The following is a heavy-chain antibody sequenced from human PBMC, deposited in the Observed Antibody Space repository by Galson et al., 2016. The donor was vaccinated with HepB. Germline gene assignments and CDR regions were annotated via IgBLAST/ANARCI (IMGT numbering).Heavy chain of an antibody. D-gene: IGHD1/OR15-1a*01. Sequence: SLRLSCAASGISFSSSAMSWVRQAPGKGLEWVSGINDRGRRTYYSDSVKGRFTISRDNSKNVLYLQMNSLRADDTALYYCAKENVIIGTTHWFDPWGQGTLVTVSS. V-gene: IGHV3-23*01. J-gene: IGHJ5*02. CDR2: INDRGRRT. CDR3: AKENVIIGTTHWFDP. CDR1: GISFSSSA.